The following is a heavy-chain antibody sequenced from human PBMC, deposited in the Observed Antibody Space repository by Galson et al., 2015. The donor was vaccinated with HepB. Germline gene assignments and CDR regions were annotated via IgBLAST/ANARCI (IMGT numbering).Heavy chain of an antibody. D-gene: IGHD3-10*01. V-gene: IGHV3-30-3*01. CDR1: GFTFSSYA. CDR3: ARDPGDYYMDV. CDR2: ISYDGSNK. J-gene: IGHJ6*03. Sequence: SLRLSCAASGFTFSSYAMHWVRQAPGKGLEWVAVISYDGSNKYYADSVKGRFTISRDNSKNTLYLQMNSLRAEDTAVYYCARDPGDYYMDVWGKGTTVTVSS.